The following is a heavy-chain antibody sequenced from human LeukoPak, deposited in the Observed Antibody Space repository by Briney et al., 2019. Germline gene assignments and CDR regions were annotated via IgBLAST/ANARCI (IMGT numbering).Heavy chain of an antibody. D-gene: IGHD2-2*01. J-gene: IGHJ5*02. Sequence: GGSLRLSCAASGFTFSSYAMSWVRQAPGKGLEWVSAISGSGGSTYYADSVKGRFTISRDNSKNTLYLQMNSLRAEDTAVYYCAKDRGLVVPAAATRFDPWGQGTLVTVSS. CDR1: GFTFSSYA. CDR3: AKDRGLVVPAAATRFDP. V-gene: IGHV3-23*01. CDR2: ISGSGGST.